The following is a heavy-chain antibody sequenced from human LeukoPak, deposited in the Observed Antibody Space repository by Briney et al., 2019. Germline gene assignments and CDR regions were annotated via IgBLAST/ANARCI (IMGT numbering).Heavy chain of an antibody. Sequence: PSETLSLTCTVSGGSISSSSYYWGWIRQPPGKGLEWIGSIYYSGSTYYNPSLKSRVTISVDTSKNQFSLKLSSVTAADTAVYYCARQAGNFHYYYYMDVWGKGTTVTVSS. J-gene: IGHJ6*03. V-gene: IGHV4-39*01. CDR2: IYYSGST. CDR1: GGSISSSSYY. CDR3: ARQAGNFHYYYYMDV. D-gene: IGHD1-14*01.